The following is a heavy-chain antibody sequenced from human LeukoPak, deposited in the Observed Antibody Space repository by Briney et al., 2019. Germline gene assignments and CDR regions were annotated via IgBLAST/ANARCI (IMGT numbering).Heavy chain of an antibody. J-gene: IGHJ4*02. CDR2: MYLSGTT. CDR1: GDSINSLDL. V-gene: IGHV4-4*02. Sequence: PSETLSLTCTVSGDSINSLDLWSWVRQPPGKGLEWIGEMYLSGTTHSNPSVKSRVTISIDKSKNQFFLNLSSVTAADTAVYYCAGLVGRYSSGLYYYYFDYWGQGTLVTISS. D-gene: IGHD3-22*01. CDR3: AGLVGRYSSGLYYYYFDY.